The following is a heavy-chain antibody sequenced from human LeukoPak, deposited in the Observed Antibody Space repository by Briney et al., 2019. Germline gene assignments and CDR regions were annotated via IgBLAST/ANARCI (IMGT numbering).Heavy chain of an antibody. D-gene: IGHD3-3*01. V-gene: IGHV3-53*04. CDR1: GFTVSSNY. CDR2: IYSGGST. CDR3: ARDYFGVHYGMDA. Sequence: LTGGSLRLSCAATGFTVSSNYMSWVRQAPGKGLEWVSVIYSGGSTYYADSVKGRFTISRHNSKNTLYLQMNSLRAEDTAVYYCARDYFGVHYGMDAWGQGTTVTVSS. J-gene: IGHJ6*02.